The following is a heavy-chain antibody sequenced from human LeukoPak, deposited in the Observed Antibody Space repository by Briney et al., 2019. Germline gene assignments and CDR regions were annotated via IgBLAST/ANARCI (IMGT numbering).Heavy chain of an antibody. Sequence: PSETLSLPCTVSGGSISSSSYYWGWIRQPPGKGLEWIGSIYYSGSTYYNPSLKSRVTISVDTSKNQFSLKLSSVTAADTAVYYCARRAGYSYGRYYYMDVWGKGTTVTISS. D-gene: IGHD5-18*01. CDR1: GGSISSSSYY. CDR2: IYYSGST. V-gene: IGHV4-39*01. CDR3: ARRAGYSYGRYYYMDV. J-gene: IGHJ6*03.